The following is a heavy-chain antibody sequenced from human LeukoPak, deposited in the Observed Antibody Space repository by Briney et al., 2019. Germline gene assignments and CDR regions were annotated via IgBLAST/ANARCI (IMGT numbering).Heavy chain of an antibody. J-gene: IGHJ5*02. Sequence: GGSLRLSCAASGFTFDDYGMSWVRQAPGKGLEWVSGINWNGGSTGYADSVKGRFTISRDNAKNSLYLQMNSLRAEDTALYHCARDGFVGYYDSSGYRWFDPWGQGTLVTVSS. CDR1: GFTFDDYG. CDR3: ARDGFVGYYDSSGYRWFDP. V-gene: IGHV3-20*01. D-gene: IGHD3-22*01. CDR2: INWNGGST.